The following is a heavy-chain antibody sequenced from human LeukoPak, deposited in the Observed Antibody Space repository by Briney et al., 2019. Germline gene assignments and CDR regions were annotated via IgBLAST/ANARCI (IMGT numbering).Heavy chain of an antibody. CDR2: INSDGSST. D-gene: IGHD2-2*01. CDR3: ARGPEIVVPGYGMDV. J-gene: IGHJ6*02. CDR1: GFTFSSYW. Sequence: GGSLRLSCAASGFTFSSYWMHWVRQAPGKGLVWVSRINSDGSSTSYADSVKGRFTISRDNAKNTLYLQMNSLRAEDTAVYYCARGPEIVVPGYGMDVWGQGTTVTVSS. V-gene: IGHV3-74*01.